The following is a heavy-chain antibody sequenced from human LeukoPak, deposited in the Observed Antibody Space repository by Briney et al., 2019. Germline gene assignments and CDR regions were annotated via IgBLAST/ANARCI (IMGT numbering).Heavy chain of an antibody. CDR3: ERGLIRCGLMVQIIAH. D-gene: IGHD2-8*01. J-gene: IGHJ4*02. V-gene: IGHV1-2*02. Sequence: ASLKVSCMPSRYTFTGYYMHWGRQAPGQGLEWMGWFNANSGGTNYAQTLQGRVTITRDTPISTAYMELSRLRSDDTAVYYCERGLIRCGLMVQIIAHWGQGTVVTVSA. CDR1: RYTFTGYY. CDR2: FNANSGGT.